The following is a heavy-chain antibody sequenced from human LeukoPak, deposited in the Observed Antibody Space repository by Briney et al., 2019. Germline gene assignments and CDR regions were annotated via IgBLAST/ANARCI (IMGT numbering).Heavy chain of an antibody. V-gene: IGHV3-48*03. Sequence: GGSLRLSCAASGFTFSSYEMNWVRQAPGKGLEWVSYISSSGSTIYYADSVKGRFTISRDNAENSLYLQMNSLRAEDTAVYYCARDLLDSGYDLRYFDYWGQGTLVTVSS. CDR2: ISSSGSTI. D-gene: IGHD5-12*01. CDR1: GFTFSSYE. CDR3: ARDLLDSGYDLRYFDY. J-gene: IGHJ4*02.